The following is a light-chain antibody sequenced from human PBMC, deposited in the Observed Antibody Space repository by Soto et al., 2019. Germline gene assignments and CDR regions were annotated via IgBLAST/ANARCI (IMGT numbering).Light chain of an antibody. V-gene: IGKV1-5*03. Sequence: DIQMTQSPSTLSASVGDRVTITCRASQSISSWLAWYQQKPGKDPKLLIYKASILESGVPSRFSGSGSGTEFTLTISSLKPDEFATYYCQQYNSYPWTVGQGTKVEIK. CDR1: QSISSW. J-gene: IGKJ1*01. CDR3: QQYNSYPWT. CDR2: KAS.